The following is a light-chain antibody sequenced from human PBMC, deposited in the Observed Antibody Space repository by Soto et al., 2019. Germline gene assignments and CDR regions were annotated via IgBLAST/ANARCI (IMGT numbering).Light chain of an antibody. J-gene: IGLJ1*01. V-gene: IGLV1-40*01. Sequence: QSVLTQPPSVSGAPGQRVTISCTGSSSNIGTGYDVHWYQQLPGTAPKLLIYGNTNRPSGVPDRFSGSKSGTSASLAIAGLQAADEADYYCQSYDSSLTVYVFGTGTKVTVL. CDR3: QSYDSSLTVYV. CDR1: SSNIGTGYD. CDR2: GNT.